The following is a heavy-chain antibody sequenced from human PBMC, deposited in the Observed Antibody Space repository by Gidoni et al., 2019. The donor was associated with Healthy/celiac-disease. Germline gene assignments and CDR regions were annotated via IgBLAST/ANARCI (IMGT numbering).Heavy chain of an antibody. D-gene: IGHD5-12*01. CDR2: ISYDGSNK. J-gene: IGHJ4*02. CDR3: AREGQRWLQSNNFDY. CDR1: GFTFLCYA. V-gene: IGHV3-30-3*01. Sequence: QVQLVWSGRGVVQPGRSLILSCAASGFTFLCYAMHWVRQAPGKGLEWVAVISYDGSNKYYADSVKGRFTISRDNSKNTLYLQMNSLRAEDTAVYYCAREGQRWLQSNNFDYWGQGTLVTVSS.